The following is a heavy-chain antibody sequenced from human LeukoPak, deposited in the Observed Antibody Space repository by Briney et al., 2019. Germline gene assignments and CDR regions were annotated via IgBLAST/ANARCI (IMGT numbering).Heavy chain of an antibody. J-gene: IGHJ4*02. Sequence: GGSLRLSCAASGFTFNTYSMNWVRQAPGKGLEWVSSISSRSSYYIYYADSAKGRFTISRDNAKSSLYLQMDSLRAEDMAVYYCVRDPHIVVVPAARVYYFDYWGQGTLVTVSS. CDR2: ISSRSSYYI. CDR1: GFTFNTYS. D-gene: IGHD2-2*01. V-gene: IGHV3-21*01. CDR3: VRDPHIVVVPAARVYYFDY.